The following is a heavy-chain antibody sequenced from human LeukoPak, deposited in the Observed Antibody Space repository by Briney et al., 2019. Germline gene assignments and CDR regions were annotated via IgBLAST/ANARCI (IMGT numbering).Heavy chain of an antibody. CDR3: ARDLPRVGTYYYDSSGYG. V-gene: IGHV1-2*06. CDR2: INPNSGGT. J-gene: IGHJ4*02. D-gene: IGHD3-22*01. CDR1: GYTFTSYA. Sequence: ASVKVSCKASGYTFTSYAMHWVRQAPGQGLEWMGRINPNSGGTNYAQKFQGRVTMTRDTSISTAYMELSRLRSDDTAVYYCARDLPRVGTYYYDSSGYGWGQGTLVTVSS.